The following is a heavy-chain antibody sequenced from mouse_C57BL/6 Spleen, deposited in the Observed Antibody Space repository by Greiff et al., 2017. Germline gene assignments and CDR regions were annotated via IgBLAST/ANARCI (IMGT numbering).Heavy chain of an antibody. CDR1: GFTFSSYA. V-gene: IGHV5-4*01. D-gene: IGHD2-4*01. Sequence: EVQLVESGGGLVKPGGSLKLSCAASGFTFSSYAMSWVRQTPEKRLEWVATISDGGSYTYYPDNVKGRFTISRDNAKNNLYLQMSHLKSEDTAMNYCARGLRRGFAYWGQGTLVTVSA. J-gene: IGHJ3*01. CDR2: ISDGGSYT. CDR3: ARGLRRGFAY.